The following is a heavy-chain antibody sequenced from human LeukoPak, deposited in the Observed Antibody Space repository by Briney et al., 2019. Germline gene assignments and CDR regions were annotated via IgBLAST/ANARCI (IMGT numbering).Heavy chain of an antibody. V-gene: IGHV4-34*01. Sequence: SETLSLTCAVYGGSFSDYYWSWIRQPPGKGLEWIGEINHSRSTNYNPSLKSRVTISVDTSKNQFSLKVTSVTAADTAVYYCARVGRYYDALTGYATGGSPFDYWGQGTLVTVSS. D-gene: IGHD3-9*01. J-gene: IGHJ4*02. CDR3: ARVGRYYDALTGYATGGSPFDY. CDR2: INHSRST. CDR1: GGSFSDYY.